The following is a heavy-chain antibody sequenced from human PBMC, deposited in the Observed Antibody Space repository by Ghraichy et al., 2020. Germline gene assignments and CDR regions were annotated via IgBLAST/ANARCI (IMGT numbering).Heavy chain of an antibody. V-gene: IGHV1-24*01. CDR2: FDPEDGET. J-gene: IGHJ6*02. D-gene: IGHD3-3*01. CDR3: ATGIIGFRQFGYYYGMDV. CDR1: GYTLTELS. Sequence: ASVKVSCKVSGYTLTELSMHWVRQAPGKGLEWMGGFDPEDGETIYAQKFQGRVTMTEDTSTDTAYMELSSLRSEDTAVYYCATGIIGFRQFGYYYGMDVWGQGTTVTVSS.